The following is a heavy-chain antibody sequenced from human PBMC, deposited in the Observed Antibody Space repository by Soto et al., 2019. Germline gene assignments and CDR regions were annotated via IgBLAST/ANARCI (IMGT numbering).Heavy chain of an antibody. J-gene: IGHJ4*02. CDR3: AKATDFGDYREYYFDS. CDR1: XFSVSRNY. Sequence: GGSLRLSCAVSXFSVSRNYMNWVRQAPVKGLEWVSVLYTGGNTYYAASVRDRFIISRDNSKNTLYLQMNSLRGEDTAVYYCAKATDFGDYREYYFDSWGQGTLVTVSS. CDR2: LYTGGNT. V-gene: IGHV3-66*01. D-gene: IGHD4-17*01.